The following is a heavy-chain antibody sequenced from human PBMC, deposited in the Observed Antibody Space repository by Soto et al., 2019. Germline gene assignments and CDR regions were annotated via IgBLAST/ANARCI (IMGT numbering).Heavy chain of an antibody. CDR2: IWYDGSNK. J-gene: IGHJ4*02. CDR3: ARDGKWRAARRQAYYFDY. D-gene: IGHD6-6*01. CDR1: GFTFSSYG. V-gene: IGHV3-33*01. Sequence: QVQLVESGGGVVQPGRSLRLSCAASGFTFSSYGMHWVRQAPGKGLEWVAVIWYDGSNKYYADSVKGRFTISRDNSKNTLYLQTNSLRAEDTAVYYCARDGKWRAARRQAYYFDYWGQGTLVTVSS.